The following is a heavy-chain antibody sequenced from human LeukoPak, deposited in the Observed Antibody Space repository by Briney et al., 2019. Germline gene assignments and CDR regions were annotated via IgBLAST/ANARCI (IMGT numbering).Heavy chain of an antibody. CDR1: GFTFSSYS. Sequence: GGSLRLSCAASGFTFSSYSMNWVRQAPGKGLEWVSSISSSSSYIYYADSVKGRFTISRDNAKNSLYLQMNSLRAEDTAVYYCARDRTNYYYDSSGFDYWGQGTLVTVSS. V-gene: IGHV3-21*01. D-gene: IGHD3-22*01. CDR3: ARDRTNYYYDSSGFDY. CDR2: ISSSSSYI. J-gene: IGHJ4*02.